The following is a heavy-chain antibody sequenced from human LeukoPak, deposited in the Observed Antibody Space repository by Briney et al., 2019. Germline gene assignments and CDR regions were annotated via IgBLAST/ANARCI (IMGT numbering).Heavy chain of an antibody. CDR2: IIPIFGTA. CDR1: GGTFSSYA. CDR3: ARDLGQQLRGTWFDP. V-gene: IGHV1-69*05. Sequence: SVKVSCKASGGTFSSYAISWVRQAPGQGLEWMGGIIPIFGTANYAQKFQGRVTITTDESTSTAYMELSSLRSEDTAVYYCARDLGQQLRGTWFDPWGQGTLVTVSS. D-gene: IGHD6-13*01. J-gene: IGHJ5*02.